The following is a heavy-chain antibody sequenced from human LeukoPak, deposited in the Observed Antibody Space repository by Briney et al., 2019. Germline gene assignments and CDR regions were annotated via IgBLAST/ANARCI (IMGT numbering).Heavy chain of an antibody. V-gene: IGHV1-24*01. D-gene: IGHD3-22*01. CDR1: GDTLTELS. CDR2: FDPEDGET. J-gene: IGHJ3*02. Sequence: ASVKVYCKVSGDTLTELSMHWVRQAPGKGLEWMGGFDPEDGETIYAQKFQGRVTMTEDTSTDTAYMELSSLRSEDTAVYYCATPTRYDRDAFDIWGQGTMVTVSS. CDR3: ATPTRYDRDAFDI.